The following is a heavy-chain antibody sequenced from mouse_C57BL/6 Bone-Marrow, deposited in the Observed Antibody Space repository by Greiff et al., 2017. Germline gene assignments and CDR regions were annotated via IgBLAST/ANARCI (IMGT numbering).Heavy chain of an antibody. CDR1: GFTFSDYG. J-gene: IGHJ1*03. V-gene: IGHV5-17*01. D-gene: IGHD1-1*01. CDR2: ISSGSSTI. CDR3: ACYGSSYGYWYFDV. Sequence: EVQRVESGGGLVKPGGSLKLSCAASGFTFSDYGMHWVRQAPEKGLEWVAYISSGSSTIDYADTVKGRFTISRDNAKNTLFLQMTSLRSEDTAMYFCACYGSSYGYWYFDVWGTGTTVTVSS.